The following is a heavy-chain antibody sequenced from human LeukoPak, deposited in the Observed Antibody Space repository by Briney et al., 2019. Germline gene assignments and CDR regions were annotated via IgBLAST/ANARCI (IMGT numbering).Heavy chain of an antibody. D-gene: IGHD1-14*01. CDR1: GYTFSSYA. CDR2: ISGSGGVT. CDR3: ARAEYHRSQYYFDY. V-gene: IGHV3-23*01. Sequence: PGGSLRLSCEGSGYTFSSYAMSWVRHVSGKGLEWVAGISGSGGVTYYADSVKGRFTISRDNSKNTLYLQMNSLRAEDTAVYYCARAEYHRSQYYFDYWGQGTLVTVSS. J-gene: IGHJ4*02.